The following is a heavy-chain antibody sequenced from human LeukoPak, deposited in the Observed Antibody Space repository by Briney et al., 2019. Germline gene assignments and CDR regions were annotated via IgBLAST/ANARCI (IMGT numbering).Heavy chain of an antibody. D-gene: IGHD6-19*01. CDR2: IYYSGST. V-gene: IGHV4-59*01. CDR3: ARAGGAGYSSGWAVPSGFDY. Sequence: SETLSLTCTVSGGSISSYYWSWIRQPPGKGLEWIGYIYYSGSTNYNPSLKSRVTISVDTSKNQFSLKLSSVTAADTAVYYCARAGGAGYSSGWAVPSGFDYWGQGTLVTVSS. J-gene: IGHJ4*02. CDR1: GGSISSYY.